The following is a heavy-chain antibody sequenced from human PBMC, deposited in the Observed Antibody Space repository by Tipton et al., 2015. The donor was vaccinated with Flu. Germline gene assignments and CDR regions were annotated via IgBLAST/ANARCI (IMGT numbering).Heavy chain of an antibody. D-gene: IGHD7-27*01. CDR2: INHSGTT. CDR3: ASKVANWGVWEPLDY. J-gene: IGHJ4*01. V-gene: IGHV4-34*01. Sequence: LRLSCAVYGGSSSAYYWSWIRQPPGKGLEWVGEINHSGTTNYNPSLTSRVTVSADTSKKQFSLKLTSVTAADTAVYYCASKVANWGVWEPLDYWGHGTLVTVSS. CDR1: GGSSSAYY.